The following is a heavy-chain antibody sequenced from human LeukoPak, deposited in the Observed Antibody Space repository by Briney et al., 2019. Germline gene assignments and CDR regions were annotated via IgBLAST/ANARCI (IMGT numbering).Heavy chain of an antibody. CDR3: ARDPYYSSSSPFFDY. CDR2: ISWSSGSI. CDR1: GFTFDDYA. Sequence: PGRSLRLSCVASGFTFDDYAMHWVRQAPGKGLEWVSGISWSSGSIAYADSVKGRFTISRDNAKNTLSLQMNSLRAEDTALYYCARDPYYSSSSPFFDYWGQGTLVTVSS. V-gene: IGHV3-9*01. D-gene: IGHD6-6*01. J-gene: IGHJ4*02.